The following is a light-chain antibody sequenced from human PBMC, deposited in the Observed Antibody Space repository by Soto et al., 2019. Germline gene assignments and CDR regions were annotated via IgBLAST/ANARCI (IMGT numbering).Light chain of an antibody. Sequence: EIVLSKSLGTLSLSPGERATLSCRASQSVSSSYLAWYQQKPGQALRLLIYGASTRATGTPARFSGSGSGTEFTLTISSLQSEDFAVYYCQQYIRWPLTFGGGTNVDTK. CDR2: GAS. J-gene: IGKJ4*01. CDR3: QQYIRWPLT. CDR1: QSVSSSY. V-gene: IGKV3-15*01.